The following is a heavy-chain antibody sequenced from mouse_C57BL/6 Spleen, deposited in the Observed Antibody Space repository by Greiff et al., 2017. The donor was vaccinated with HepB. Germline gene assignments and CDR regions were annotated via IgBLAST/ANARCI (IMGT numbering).Heavy chain of an antibody. Sequence: VQLKESGGGLVQPGGSMKLSCVASGFTFSNYWMNWVRQSPEKGLEWVAQIRLKSDNYATHYAESVKGRFTISRDDSKSSVYLQMNNLRAEDTGIYYCTPTTVVATGNFDYWGQGTTLTVSS. CDR3: TPTTVVATGNFDY. CDR2: IRLKSDNYAT. CDR1: GFTFSNYW. J-gene: IGHJ2*01. V-gene: IGHV6-3*01. D-gene: IGHD1-1*01.